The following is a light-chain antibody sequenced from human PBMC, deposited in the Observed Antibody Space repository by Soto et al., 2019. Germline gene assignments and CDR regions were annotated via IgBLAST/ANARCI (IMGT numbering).Light chain of an antibody. CDR2: GAS. J-gene: IGKJ4*01. CDR3: QQYGSSPPLT. CDR1: QSVGSNS. Sequence: EFVLTQSPGTLSLSPGERATLSCRASQSVGSNSLAWYQQKPGQAPRILIYGASTRATGIPDRFSGSGPGTDFTLTISRLEPEDFAVYYCQQYGSSPPLTFGGGTKVEIK. V-gene: IGKV3-20*01.